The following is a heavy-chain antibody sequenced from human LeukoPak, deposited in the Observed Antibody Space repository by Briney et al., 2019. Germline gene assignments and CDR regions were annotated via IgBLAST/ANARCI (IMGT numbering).Heavy chain of an antibody. D-gene: IGHD3-22*01. CDR1: GYTFTGYY. Sequence: ASVTVSCKASGYTFTGYYMHWVRQAPGQGLEWMGWINPNSGGTNYAQKFQGRVTMTRDTSISTAYMELSRLRSDDTAVYYCARDSYYYDSSGQEPWGQGTLVTVSS. V-gene: IGHV1-2*02. CDR2: INPNSGGT. J-gene: IGHJ5*02. CDR3: ARDSYYYDSSGQEP.